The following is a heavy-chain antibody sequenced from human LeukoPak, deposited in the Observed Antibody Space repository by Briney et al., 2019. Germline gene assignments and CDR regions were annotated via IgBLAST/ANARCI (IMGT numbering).Heavy chain of an antibody. CDR2: IYTSGST. Sequence: TSETLSLTCTVSGGSISSYYWSWIRQPAGKGLEWIGRIYTSGSTSYNPSLKSRVTMSVDTSKNQFSLNLSSMTAADTAVYYCARPTGDAFDIWGQGTMVTVSS. D-gene: IGHD1-1*01. CDR1: GGSISSYY. CDR3: ARPTGDAFDI. V-gene: IGHV4-4*07. J-gene: IGHJ3*02.